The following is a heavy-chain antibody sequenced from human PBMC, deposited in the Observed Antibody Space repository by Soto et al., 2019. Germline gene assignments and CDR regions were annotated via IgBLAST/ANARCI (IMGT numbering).Heavy chain of an antibody. CDR3: ARTDIVVVPAAKGHFYGLDV. V-gene: IGHV4-31*03. D-gene: IGHD2-2*01. CDR1: GGSISSGGYY. CDR2: IYHSGST. Sequence: LSLTCTVSGGSISSGGYYWSWLRQHPGKGLEWIGYIYHSGSTYYNPSLESRVTISVDTSKNQFSLKLSSVTAADTAVYYCARTDIVVVPAAKGHFYGLDVWGQGTTVTVSS. J-gene: IGHJ6*02.